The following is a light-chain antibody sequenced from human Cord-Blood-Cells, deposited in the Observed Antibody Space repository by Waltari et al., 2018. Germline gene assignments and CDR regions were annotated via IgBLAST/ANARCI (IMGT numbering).Light chain of an antibody. Sequence: QSALTQPPSASGSPGQSVTISCTGTSSDVGGYNYVSWYQQHPGKAPKPMIYEVSKPPSGVPDRFSGSKSGNTASLTVSGLQAEDEADYYCSSYAGSNNFVVFGGGTKLTVL. CDR3: SSYAGSNNFVV. V-gene: IGLV2-8*01. CDR2: EVS. J-gene: IGLJ2*01. CDR1: SSDVGGYNY.